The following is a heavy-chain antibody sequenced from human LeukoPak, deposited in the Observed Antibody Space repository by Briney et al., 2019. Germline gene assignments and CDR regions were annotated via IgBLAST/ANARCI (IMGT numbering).Heavy chain of an antibody. CDR1: GGSISNYY. D-gene: IGHD2-15*01. CDR2: IFYSGST. V-gene: IGHV4-59*08. Sequence: SETLSLTCTVSGGSISNYYWSWIRQPPGEGLEWIGYIFYSGSTNYNPSVKSRVTISVDTSKNQFSLKLSSVTAADTAVYYCARRGHCTGAICYSFDSWGQGTLVTVSS. CDR3: ARRGHCTGAICYSFDS. J-gene: IGHJ4*02.